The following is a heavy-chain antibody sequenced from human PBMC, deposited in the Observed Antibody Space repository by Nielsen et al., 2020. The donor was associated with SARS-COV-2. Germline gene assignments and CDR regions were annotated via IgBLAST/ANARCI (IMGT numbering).Heavy chain of an antibody. V-gene: IGHV4-31*03. CDR2: IYYSGST. D-gene: IGHD3-22*01. Sequence: SETLSLTCTVSGGSISSGGYYWSWIRQHPGKGLEWIGYIYYSGSTYYNPSLKSRVTISVDTSKNQFSLKLSSVTAADTAVYYCARVRITMIVVVYKAFDIWGQGTMVTVSS. CDR1: GGSISSGGYY. J-gene: IGHJ3*02. CDR3: ARVRITMIVVVYKAFDI.